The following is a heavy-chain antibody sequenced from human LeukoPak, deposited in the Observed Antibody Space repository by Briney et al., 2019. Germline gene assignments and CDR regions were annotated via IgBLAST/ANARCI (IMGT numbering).Heavy chain of an antibody. CDR2: ISLAGQT. D-gene: IGHD1-26*01. Sequence: SGTLSLTCGVSGGSISDTNWWSWVRQPPGQGLEWIGEISLAGQTNYNPSLNGRVTMSLDKSSNQLSLHLTSVTAADTATYYCSRESGPFCPFGYWDQGTLVIVSS. CDR3: SRESGPFCPFGY. CDR1: GGSISDTNW. V-gene: IGHV4-4*02. J-gene: IGHJ4*02.